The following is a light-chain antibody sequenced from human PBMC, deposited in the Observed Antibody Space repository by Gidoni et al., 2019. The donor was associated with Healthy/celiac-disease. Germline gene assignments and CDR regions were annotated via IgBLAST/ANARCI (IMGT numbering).Light chain of an antibody. Sequence: QSALTQPASVSGSPGQSITISCTGTSSDVGGYNYVSWYQQHPGKAPKLMIYEVRNRPSGVSNRFSCSKSGNTASLTISGLQAEDEADYYCSSYTSSSTLGVFGTGTKVTVL. CDR3: SSYTSSSTLGV. CDR2: EVR. V-gene: IGLV2-14*01. CDR1: SSDVGGYNY. J-gene: IGLJ1*01.